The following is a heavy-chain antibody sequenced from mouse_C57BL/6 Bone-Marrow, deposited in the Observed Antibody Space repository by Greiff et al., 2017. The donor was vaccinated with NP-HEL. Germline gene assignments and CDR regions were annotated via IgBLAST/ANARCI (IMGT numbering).Heavy chain of an antibody. D-gene: IGHD1-1*01. J-gene: IGHJ2*01. CDR2: INPNNGGT. CDR1: GYTFTDYY. CDR3: ASRAPLLLRSYYFDY. Sequence: VQLQQSGPELVKPGASVKISCKASGYTFTDYYMNWVKQSHGKSLEWIGDINPNNGGTSYNQKFKGKATLTVDKSSSTAYMELRSLTSEDSAVYYCASRAPLLLRSYYFDYWGQGTTLTVSS. V-gene: IGHV1-26*01.